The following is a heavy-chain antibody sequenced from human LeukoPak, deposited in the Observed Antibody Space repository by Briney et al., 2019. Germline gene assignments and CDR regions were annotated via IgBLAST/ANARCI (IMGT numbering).Heavy chain of an antibody. CDR2: AYTDGNTR. Sequence: GGSLRLSCAASGFSFSSYGMHWVRQAPGKGLEWVAVAYTDGNTRYYADSVNGRFTVSKDISQNTLYLQMSSLRAEDTAVYYCATGGAFYYGHWGQGTLVTV. J-gene: IGHJ4*02. D-gene: IGHD3-22*01. CDR1: GFSFSSYG. V-gene: IGHV3-33*01. CDR3: ATGGAFYYGH.